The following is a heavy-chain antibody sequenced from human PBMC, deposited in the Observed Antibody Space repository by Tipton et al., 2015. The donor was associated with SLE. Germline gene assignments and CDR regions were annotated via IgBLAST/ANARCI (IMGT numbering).Heavy chain of an antibody. J-gene: IGHJ2*01. V-gene: IGHV3-33*01. CDR2: TWYDGSNK. Sequence: SGFTFSSYGMHWVRQAPGKGLEWVAVTWYDGSNKYYADSVKGRFTISRDNSKNTLYLQMNSPRATDTAVYYCARDTRDTGGYFDLWGRGTLVTVSS. D-gene: IGHD5-18*01. CDR1: GFTFSSYG. CDR3: ARDTRDTGGYFDL.